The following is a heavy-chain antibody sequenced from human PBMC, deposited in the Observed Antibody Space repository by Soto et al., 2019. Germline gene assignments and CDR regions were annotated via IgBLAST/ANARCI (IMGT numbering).Heavy chain of an antibody. D-gene: IGHD3-3*01. J-gene: IGHJ4*02. CDR1: GGTFSSYA. CDR2: IIPIFGTA. CDR3: ARTYDFWSGYHDY. Sequence: SVKVSCKASGGTFSSYAISWVRQAPGQGLEWMGGIIPIFGTANYAQKFQGRVTITADESTSTAYMELSSLRSEDTAVYYCARTYDFWSGYHDYWGQGTLVTVSS. V-gene: IGHV1-69*13.